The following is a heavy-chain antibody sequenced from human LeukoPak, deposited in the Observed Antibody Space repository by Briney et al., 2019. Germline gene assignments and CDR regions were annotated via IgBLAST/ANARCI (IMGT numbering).Heavy chain of an antibody. D-gene: IGHD2-2*01. V-gene: IGHV3-30*02. J-gene: IGHJ4*02. CDR3: AKDLVVVPRVLDY. CDR2: IRYDGSNK. Sequence: PGGSLRLSCAASGFTFSSYGMHWVRQAPGKWLEWVAFIRYDGSNKYYADSVKGRFTISRDNSKNTLYLQMNSLRAEDTAVYYCAKDLVVVPRVLDYWGQGTLVTVSS. CDR1: GFTFSSYG.